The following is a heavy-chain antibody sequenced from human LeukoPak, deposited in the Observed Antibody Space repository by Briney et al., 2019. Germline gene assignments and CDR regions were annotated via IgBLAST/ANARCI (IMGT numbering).Heavy chain of an antibody. CDR3: AKDQDGYSYGYYGN. V-gene: IGHV3-30*02. J-gene: IGHJ4*02. D-gene: IGHD5-18*01. CDR2: IRYDGSNK. CDR1: GFTFSSYS. Sequence: GGSLRLSCAASGFTFSSYSMNWVRQAPGKGLEWVAFIRYDGSNKYYADSVKGRFTISRDNSKNTLYLQMNSLRAEDTAVYYCAKDQDGYSYGYYGNWGQGTLVTVSS.